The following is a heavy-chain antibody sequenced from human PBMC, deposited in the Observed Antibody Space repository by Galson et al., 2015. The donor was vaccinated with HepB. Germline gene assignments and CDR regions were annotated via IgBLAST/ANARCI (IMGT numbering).Heavy chain of an antibody. J-gene: IGHJ6*02. D-gene: IGHD6-19*01. CDR2: ISGSGGST. CDR3: AKDIAVAVFYYGMGV. CDR1: GFTFSSYA. V-gene: IGHV3-23*01. Sequence: SLRLSCAASGFTFSSYAMSWVRQAPGKGLEWVSAISGSGGSTYYADSVKGRFTISRDNSKNTLYLQMNSLRAEDTAVYYCAKDIAVAVFYYGMGVWGQGTTVTVSS.